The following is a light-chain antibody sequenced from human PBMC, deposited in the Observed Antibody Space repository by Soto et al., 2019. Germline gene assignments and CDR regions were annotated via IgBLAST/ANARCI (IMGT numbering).Light chain of an antibody. J-gene: IGLJ2*01. Sequence: QSALTQPASVSGSPGQSITISCTGTSSDVGAYNYVSWYQQHPGKVPKLMIYEVTKRPSGVPDRFSGSRSGNTASLTVSGLQAEDEADYYCSSFAGSNNLVFGGGTKLTVL. CDR1: SSDVGAYNY. CDR3: SSFAGSNNLV. CDR2: EVT. V-gene: IGLV2-8*01.